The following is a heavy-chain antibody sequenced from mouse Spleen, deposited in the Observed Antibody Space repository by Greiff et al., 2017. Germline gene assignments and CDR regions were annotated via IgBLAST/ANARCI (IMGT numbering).Heavy chain of an antibody. J-gene: IGHJ2*01. V-gene: IGHV5-9*04. CDR2: ISSGGGNT. D-gene: IGHD4-1*01. Sequence: EVHLVESGGGLVKPGGSLKLSCAASGFTFSSYTMSWVRQTPAKRLEWVATISSGGGNTYYPDSVKGRFTISRDNARNTLYLQMSSLRSEDTAMYYCARHSTGTGYFDYWGQGTTLTVSS. CDR3: ARHSTGTGYFDY. CDR1: GFTFSSYT.